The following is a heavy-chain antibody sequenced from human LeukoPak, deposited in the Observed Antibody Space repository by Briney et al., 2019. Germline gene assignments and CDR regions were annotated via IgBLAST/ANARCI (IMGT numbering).Heavy chain of an antibody. CDR3: ARSPGTYYNVFRTYFDY. CDR1: GDSFSGYY. Sequence: SETLSLTCAVYGDSFSGYYWSWIRQPPGKGLEWIGEINHSGSTNYNPSLKSRVTISLGTSETQFSLRLSSMTAADAAAYYCARSPGTYYNVFRTYFDYWGQGTLVTVSS. V-gene: IGHV4-34*01. J-gene: IGHJ4*02. CDR2: INHSGST. D-gene: IGHD3-10*01.